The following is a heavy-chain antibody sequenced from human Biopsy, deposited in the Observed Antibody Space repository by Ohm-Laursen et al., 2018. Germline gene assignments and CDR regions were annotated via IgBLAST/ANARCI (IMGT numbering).Heavy chain of an antibody. V-gene: IGHV4-39*01. CDR2: FYNTETT. Sequence: TLSLTCTVSGGSISSSTTYYWAWLRQPPGKGLEWIGSFYNTETTFYNPSLKSRVTISVATSPNQFSLKVSSVTAADTALYFCARHPTGFWFDPWGHGTLVTVSS. CDR3: ARHPTGFWFDP. J-gene: IGHJ5*02. CDR1: GGSISSSTTYY.